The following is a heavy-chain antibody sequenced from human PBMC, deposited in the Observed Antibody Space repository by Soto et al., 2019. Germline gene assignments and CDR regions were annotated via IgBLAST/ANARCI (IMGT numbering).Heavy chain of an antibody. D-gene: IGHD2-15*01. Sequence: EVQLVESGGGLVQPGRSLRLSCAASGFTFDAYAMHWVRQAPGKGLEWVSGISWNSGSIGYADSVKGRFTISRDNAKHSLYLQMNSLRAEDTALYYCAKVINGGSVDCWGQGTLVTVSS. J-gene: IGHJ4*02. CDR3: AKVINGGSVDC. CDR2: ISWNSGSI. CDR1: GFTFDAYA. V-gene: IGHV3-9*01.